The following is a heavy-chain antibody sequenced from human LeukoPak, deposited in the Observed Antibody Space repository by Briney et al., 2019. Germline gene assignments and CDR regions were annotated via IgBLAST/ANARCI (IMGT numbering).Heavy chain of an antibody. V-gene: IGHV3-30-3*01. Sequence: GGSLRLSCAASGFTFSSYAMHWVRQAPGKGLEWVAVISYDGSNKYYADSVKGRFTISRDNSKNTLYLQMNSLRAEDTAVYYCARDPSGSYFDYWDQGILVTVSS. D-gene: IGHD1-26*01. CDR2: ISYDGSNK. J-gene: IGHJ4*02. CDR3: ARDPSGSYFDY. CDR1: GFTFSSYA.